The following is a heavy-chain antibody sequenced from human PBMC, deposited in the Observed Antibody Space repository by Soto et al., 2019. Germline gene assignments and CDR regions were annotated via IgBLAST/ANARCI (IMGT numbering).Heavy chain of an antibody. D-gene: IGHD2-21*02. Sequence: ASVKVSCKASGYTFTGHYIHWVRQAPGQGLEWMGWINPNSGGTAYAQKFQGRVTMTRDTSISTAYMELSRLRSDDTAVYYCARGGLHYCGGDCYSRMRYWGQGTLVTVSS. CDR1: GYTFTGHY. V-gene: IGHV1-2*02. J-gene: IGHJ4*02. CDR2: INPNSGGT. CDR3: ARGGLHYCGGDCYSRMRY.